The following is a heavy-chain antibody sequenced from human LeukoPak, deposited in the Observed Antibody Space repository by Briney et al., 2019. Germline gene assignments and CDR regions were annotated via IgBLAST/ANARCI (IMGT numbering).Heavy chain of an antibody. CDR3: ATFYSGNYNDFDC. J-gene: IGHJ4*02. Sequence: GGSLRLSCAASGFTFSTYTMNWVRQAPGKGLEWVSSISSSSSYIYYADSVKGRFTISRDNAQNSLYLQMNSLRAEDTAVYYCATFYSGNYNDFDCWGQGTLVTVSS. CDR1: GFTFSTYT. D-gene: IGHD1-26*01. V-gene: IGHV3-21*01. CDR2: ISSSSSYI.